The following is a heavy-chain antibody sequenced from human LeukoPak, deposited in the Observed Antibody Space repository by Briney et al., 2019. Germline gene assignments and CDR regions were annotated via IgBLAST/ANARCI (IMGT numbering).Heavy chain of an antibody. CDR1: GFTFSSYA. CDR2: ISGSGDT. V-gene: IGHV3-23*01. D-gene: IGHD3-3*01. Sequence: GESLRLSCAASGFTFSSYAMSWVRQAPGKGLEWVSRISGSGDTYYADSVKGRFTISRDNSMNTLYLQLSSLRAEDTAVYYCANPPLFGIFGGGFDPWGQGTLVTVSS. J-gene: IGHJ5*02. CDR3: ANPPLFGIFGGGFDP.